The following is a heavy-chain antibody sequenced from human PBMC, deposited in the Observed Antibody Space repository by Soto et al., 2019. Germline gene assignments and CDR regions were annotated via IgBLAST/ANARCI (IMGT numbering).Heavy chain of an antibody. CDR2: IYPGDSDI. D-gene: IGHD3-3*01. J-gene: IGHJ4*02. V-gene: IGHV5-51*01. CDR3: ARTERGHYYEGLDY. CDR1: AYSFTNYW. Sequence: LKISCNGSAYSFTNYWIGWVRQMPGKGLEWMGSIYPGDSDIKYSPSFQGQVTISADKSINTAYLQWSSLKASDSAMYYCARTERGHYYEGLDYWGQGTLVTVSS.